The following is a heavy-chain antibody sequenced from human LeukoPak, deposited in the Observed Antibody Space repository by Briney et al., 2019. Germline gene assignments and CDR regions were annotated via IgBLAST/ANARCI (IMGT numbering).Heavy chain of an antibody. CDR1: GFTFSSYA. CDR3: AKSRRAVLRYFDWLNPLGYFDY. V-gene: IGHV3-23*01. J-gene: IGHJ4*02. Sequence: GGSLRLSCAASGFTFSSYAMNWVRQAPGKGLEWVSGISGTGGSTNYADSVKGRFTISRDKSKNTLYLQMNSLRAEDTAVYYCAKSRRAVLRYFDWLNPLGYFDYWGQGTLVTVSS. CDR2: ISGTGGST. D-gene: IGHD3-9*01.